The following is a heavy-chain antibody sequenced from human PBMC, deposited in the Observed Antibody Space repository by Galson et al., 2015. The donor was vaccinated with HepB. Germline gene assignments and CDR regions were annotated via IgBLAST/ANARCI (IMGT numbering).Heavy chain of an antibody. CDR3: ARHDYQSDY. CDR1: GYIFTTSW. Sequence: QSGAEVKKPGESLRISCKGSGYIFTTSWITWVRQMAGEGLEWMGTIDPGDSYSDYSPSFQGHATISADKAISTVYLQWTSLKASDTAMYYCARHDYQSDYWGQGTLVTVSS. CDR2: IDPGDSYS. V-gene: IGHV5-10-1*01. J-gene: IGHJ4*02. D-gene: IGHD3-16*01.